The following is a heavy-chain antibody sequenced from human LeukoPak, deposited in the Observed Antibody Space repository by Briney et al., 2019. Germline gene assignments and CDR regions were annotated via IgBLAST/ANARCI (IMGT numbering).Heavy chain of an antibody. V-gene: IGHV4-39*01. CDR2: IYYSGST. CDR3: ARQSSGTTDY. Sequence: PSETLSLTCTVSGGSISSSSYYWGWIRQPPGKGLEWIGSIYYSGSTNYNPSLKSRVTISVDTSKNQFSLKLSSVTAADTAVYYCARQSSGTTDYWGQGTLVTVSS. D-gene: IGHD1-1*01. J-gene: IGHJ4*02. CDR1: GGSISSSSYY.